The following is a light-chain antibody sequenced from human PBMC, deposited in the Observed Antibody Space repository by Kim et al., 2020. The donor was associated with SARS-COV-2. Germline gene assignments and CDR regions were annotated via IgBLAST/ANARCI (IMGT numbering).Light chain of an antibody. CDR3: QQSYSTLIT. Sequence: DIQMTQSPSSLSASVGDRVTITCRASRAISNYLNWYQQKPGKAPKLLIYSSSTLQGGVPSRVSGSGSGTHFTLTISSLQPEDFATYYCQQSYSTLITFGQGTRLEIK. J-gene: IGKJ5*01. V-gene: IGKV1-39*01. CDR2: SSS. CDR1: RAISNY.